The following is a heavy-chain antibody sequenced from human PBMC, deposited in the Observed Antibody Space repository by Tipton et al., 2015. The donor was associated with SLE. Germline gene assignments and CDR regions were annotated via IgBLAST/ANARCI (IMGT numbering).Heavy chain of an antibody. CDR2: FYGDGST. D-gene: IGHD2-15*01. CDR1: GFTVSSNY. J-gene: IGHJ3*01. CDR3: ARGLGGYCTDRCYGSSYDV. V-gene: IGHV3-53*01. Sequence: SLRLSCAASGFTVSSNYMSWVRQAPGKGLEWVSVFYGDGSTYYADSVKGRFTISRDNAKNALYMQVNSLRPEDTGVYYRARGLGGYCTDRCYGSSYDVWGQGTRVTVSS.